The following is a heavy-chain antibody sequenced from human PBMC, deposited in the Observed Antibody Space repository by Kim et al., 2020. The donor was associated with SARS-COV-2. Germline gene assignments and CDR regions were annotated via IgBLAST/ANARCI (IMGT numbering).Heavy chain of an antibody. Sequence: GGSLRLSCAASGFTFSNAWMSWVRQAPGKGLEWVGRIKSKTDGGTTDYAAPVKGRFTISRDDSKNTLYLQMNSLKTEDTAVYYCTTDFRGYYDFWSGYSVGLKYNWFDPWGQGTLVTVSS. CDR2: IKSKTDGGTT. CDR1: GFTFSNAW. CDR3: TTDFRGYYDFWSGYSVGLKYNWFDP. D-gene: IGHD3-3*01. J-gene: IGHJ5*02. V-gene: IGHV3-15*01.